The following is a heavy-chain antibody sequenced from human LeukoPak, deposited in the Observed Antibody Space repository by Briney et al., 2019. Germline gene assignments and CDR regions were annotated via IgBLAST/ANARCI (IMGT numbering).Heavy chain of an antibody. D-gene: IGHD3-10*01. CDR3: ARGGYYYGSGSYYRSHYYYYYMDV. Sequence: ASVKVSCKASGYTFTSYYMHWVRQAPGQGLEWMGIINPSGGSTSYAQKFQGRVTMTRDMSTSTVYMELSSLRSEDTAVYYCARGGYYYGSGSYYRSHYYYYYMDVWGKGTTVTVSS. V-gene: IGHV1-46*01. J-gene: IGHJ6*03. CDR2: INPSGGST. CDR1: GYTFTSYY.